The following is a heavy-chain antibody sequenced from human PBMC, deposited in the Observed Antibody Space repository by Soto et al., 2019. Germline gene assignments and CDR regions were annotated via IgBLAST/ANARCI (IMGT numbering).Heavy chain of an antibody. CDR2: ISYDGSNK. J-gene: IGHJ5*02. D-gene: IGHD6-6*01. CDR3: AREVSSSATSRWFDP. CDR1: GFTFSSYA. V-gene: IGHV3-30-3*01. Sequence: HPGGSLRLSCAASGFTFSSYAMHWVRQAPGKGLEWVAVISYDGSNKYYADSVKGRLTISRDNSKNALYLQMNSLRAEDTAVYYCAREVSSSATSRWFDPWGQGTLVTVSS.